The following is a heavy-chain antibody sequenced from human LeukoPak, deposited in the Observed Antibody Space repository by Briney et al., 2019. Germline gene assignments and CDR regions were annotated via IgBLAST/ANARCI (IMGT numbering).Heavy chain of an antibody. D-gene: IGHD2-8*02. CDR1: GFTVSTNY. V-gene: IGHV3-72*01. CDR3: VVLIRGLGY. Sequence: RTGGSLRLSCAASGFTVSTNYMNWVRQAPGKGLDWVGRSRNRARSYTTEYAASVKGRFTVSRADSENSLYLQMNSLKTDDTAVYYCVVLIRGLGYWGRGTLVTVSS. J-gene: IGHJ4*02. CDR2: SRNRARSYTT.